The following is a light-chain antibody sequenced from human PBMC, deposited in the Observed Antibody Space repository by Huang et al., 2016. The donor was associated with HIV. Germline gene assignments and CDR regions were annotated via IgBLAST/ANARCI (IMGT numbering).Light chain of an antibody. CDR1: QSVDTY. J-gene: IGKJ4*01. Sequence: EIVLTQSPVTLSKSPGQRAPLPCRASQSVDTYLALYQQKPGQAPPLLIYDAAHRATGIPARFSGSGSGTDFTLAISSLEPDDFAVYFCQQRSTWPPTFGGGTTMEIK. CDR3: QQRSTWPPT. CDR2: DAA. V-gene: IGKV3-11*01.